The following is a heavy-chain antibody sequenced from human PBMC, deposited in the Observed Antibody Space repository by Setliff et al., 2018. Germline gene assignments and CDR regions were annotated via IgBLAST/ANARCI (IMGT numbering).Heavy chain of an antibody. D-gene: IGHD2-2*01. CDR3: ARFGGSCSSSSCYASDL. Sequence: GASVKVSCKASGGTFRSYGISWVRQAPGQGPEWMGMIITNTGKTSYAQKFQGRVTMTTDTSTGTGYMELRSLRSDDTAVYFCARFGGSCSSSSCYASDLWGQGTMVTVSS. CDR2: IITNTGKT. CDR1: GGTFRSYG. J-gene: IGHJ3*01. V-gene: IGHV1-18*01.